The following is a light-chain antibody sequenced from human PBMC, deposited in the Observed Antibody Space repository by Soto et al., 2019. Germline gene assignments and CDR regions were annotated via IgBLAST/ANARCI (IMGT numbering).Light chain of an antibody. CDR2: SNT. CDR3: AAWDDSLNGMV. J-gene: IGLJ2*01. Sequence: QSVLTQPPSVPGTPGQRVTISCSGSSSNIGSNTVNWYQQLPGTTPKLVMYSNTRRPSGVPDRFSASKSGTSVSLVISGLQSDDEAEYYCAAWDDSLNGMVFGGGPKLNVL. CDR1: SSNIGSNT. V-gene: IGLV1-44*01.